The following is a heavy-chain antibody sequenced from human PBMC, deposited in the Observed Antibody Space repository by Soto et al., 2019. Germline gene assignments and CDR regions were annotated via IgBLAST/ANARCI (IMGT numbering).Heavy chain of an antibody. CDR1: GFTFSNYW. D-gene: IGHD6-19*01. V-gene: IGHV3-7*03. CDR2: IKQDGSEK. Sequence: EVQLVESGGGLVQPGGSLRLSCAASGFTFSNYWMSWVRQAPGKGLEWVANIKQDGSEKYYVDSVKGRFTISRDNARNSLYLQMNSLRAEDTAMYYCARDFGGGIAVAGVGFDYWGQGTLVTVSS. J-gene: IGHJ4*02. CDR3: ARDFGGGIAVAGVGFDY.